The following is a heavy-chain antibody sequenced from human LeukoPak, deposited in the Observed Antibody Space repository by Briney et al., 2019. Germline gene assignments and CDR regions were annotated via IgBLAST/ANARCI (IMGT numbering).Heavy chain of an antibody. V-gene: IGHV4-59*08. CDR3: ARQDYDILTGHNYFDY. CDR1: GGSISSYY. J-gene: IGHJ4*02. CDR2: IYYSGST. D-gene: IGHD3-9*01. Sequence: ETLSLTCTVSGGSISSYYWCWIRQPPGKGLEWIGYIYYSGSTNYNPSLKSRVTISVDTSKNQFSLKLSSVTAADTAVYYCARQDYDILTGHNYFDYWGQGTLVTVSS.